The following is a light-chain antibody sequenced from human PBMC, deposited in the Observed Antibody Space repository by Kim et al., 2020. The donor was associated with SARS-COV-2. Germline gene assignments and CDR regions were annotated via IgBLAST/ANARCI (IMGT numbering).Light chain of an antibody. CDR2: SNS. Sequence: QSVLTQPPSASGTPGRRVTISCSGSRSNIGSNTVNWFQQLPGTAPKLLIFSNSQRPSGVPDRFSGSKSGTSASLAISGLQSEDEADYYCAAWDDSLNGPVFGGGTQLTVL. J-gene: IGLJ3*02. CDR1: RSNIGSNT. V-gene: IGLV1-44*01. CDR3: AAWDDSLNGPV.